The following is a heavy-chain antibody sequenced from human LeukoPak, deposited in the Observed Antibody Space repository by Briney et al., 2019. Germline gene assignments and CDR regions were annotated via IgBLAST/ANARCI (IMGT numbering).Heavy chain of an antibody. D-gene: IGHD5-18*01. V-gene: IGHV1-69*06. CDR1: GGTFSSYA. CDR3: ARSSGSGYSYGYATWAFDI. Sequence: WASVKVSCKASGGTFSSYAISWVRQAPGQGLEWMGGIIPIFGTANYAQKFQGRVTITADKSTSTAYMELSSLRSEDTAVYYCARSSGSGYSYGYATWAFDIWGQGTMVTVSS. J-gene: IGHJ3*02. CDR2: IIPIFGTA.